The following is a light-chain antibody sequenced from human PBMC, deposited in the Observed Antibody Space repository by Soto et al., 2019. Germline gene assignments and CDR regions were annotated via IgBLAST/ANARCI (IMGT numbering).Light chain of an antibody. Sequence: DIQMTQSPSTLSASVGDRVTITCRASQSISSWLAWYQQKPGKAPKSLIYKASSLESGVPSRFSGSGSVTEFTLTISSLQPDDFATYYCQQYLSYPITFGQGTRLEIK. CDR3: QQYLSYPIT. CDR2: KAS. V-gene: IGKV1-5*03. J-gene: IGKJ5*01. CDR1: QSISSW.